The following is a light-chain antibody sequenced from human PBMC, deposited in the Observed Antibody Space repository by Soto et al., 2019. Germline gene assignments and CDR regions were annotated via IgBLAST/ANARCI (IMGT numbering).Light chain of an antibody. CDR3: QQYGSSPRT. J-gene: IGKJ3*01. Sequence: EIVLTQSPGTLSLSPGERATLSCRASQSVSSNYLAWYQQKPGQAPRLLIYGASSRATGIPDRFSGSGSGTDFPLTISRLEPEDFAVYYCQQYGSSPRTFGPGTKVDI. CDR2: GAS. V-gene: IGKV3-20*01. CDR1: QSVSSNY.